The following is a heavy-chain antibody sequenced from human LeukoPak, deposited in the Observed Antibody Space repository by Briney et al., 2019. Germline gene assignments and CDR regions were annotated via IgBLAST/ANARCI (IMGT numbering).Heavy chain of an antibody. J-gene: IGHJ6*02. Sequence: PGGSLRLSCAASGFTFSSYSMNWVRQAPGKGLEWVSVIYSGGSTYYADSVKGKFTISRDNSKNTLYLQMNSLRAEDTAVYYCARGRSDYYGSGSYSDYYYYYGMDVWGQGTTVTVSS. V-gene: IGHV3-66*01. CDR1: GFTFSSYS. D-gene: IGHD3-10*01. CDR3: ARGRSDYYGSGSYSDYYYYYGMDV. CDR2: IYSGGST.